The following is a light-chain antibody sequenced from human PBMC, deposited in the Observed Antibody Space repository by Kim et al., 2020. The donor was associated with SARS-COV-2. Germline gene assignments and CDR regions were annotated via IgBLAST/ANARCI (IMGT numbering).Light chain of an antibody. CDR3: SSFAANNILL. Sequence: QSALTQPPSASGSPGQSVTISCRGIYNYISWYQQHPGKTPKLLIYDVNKRPSGVPDRFSGSRSANTASLTVSGLQADDEADYYCSSFAANNILLFGGGTKVTVL. CDR2: DVN. CDR1: YNY. V-gene: IGLV2-8*01. J-gene: IGLJ2*01.